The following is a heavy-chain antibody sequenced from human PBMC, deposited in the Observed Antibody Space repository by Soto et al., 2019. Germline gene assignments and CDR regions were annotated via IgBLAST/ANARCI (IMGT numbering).Heavy chain of an antibody. CDR2: IYHSGST. J-gene: IGHJ3*02. V-gene: IGHV4-4*02. CDR1: GGSISSSNW. Sequence: SETLSLTCAVSGGSISSSNWWSWVRQPPGKGLEWIGEIYHSGSTNYNPSLKSRVTISVDKSKNQFSLKLSSVTAADTAVYYCAREYGSGSYSNDAFDIWGQGTIVTVSS. CDR3: AREYGSGSYSNDAFDI. D-gene: IGHD3-10*01.